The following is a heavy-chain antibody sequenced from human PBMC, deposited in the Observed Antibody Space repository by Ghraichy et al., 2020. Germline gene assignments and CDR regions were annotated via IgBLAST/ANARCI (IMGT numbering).Heavy chain of an antibody. CDR3: TRDHGVGATGPFDP. D-gene: IGHD1-26*01. V-gene: IGHV3-74*01. CDR1: GFSFSDNW. Sequence: GSLRLSCTASGFSFSDNWMHWVRQAPGKGLVWVSRINSDGSSTRYADSVKGRFTISRDNAKNTLYLQMNSLRAEDTAVYYCTRDHGVGATGPFDPWGQGTLVTVSS. J-gene: IGHJ5*02. CDR2: INSDGSST.